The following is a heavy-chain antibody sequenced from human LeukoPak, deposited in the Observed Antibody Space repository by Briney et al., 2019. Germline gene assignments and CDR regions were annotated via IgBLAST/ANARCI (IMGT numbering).Heavy chain of an antibody. D-gene: IGHD3-10*01. Sequence: GALRLSCAASGFTFSSYNMNWVRQAPGKGLEWVSSISSSSSYIYYADSVKGRFTISRDNSKNTLYLQMNSLRAEDTAVYYCARGAVGFRDAFDIWGQGTMVTVSS. CDR1: GFTFSSYN. V-gene: IGHV3-21*04. J-gene: IGHJ3*02. CDR3: ARGAVGFRDAFDI. CDR2: ISSSSSYI.